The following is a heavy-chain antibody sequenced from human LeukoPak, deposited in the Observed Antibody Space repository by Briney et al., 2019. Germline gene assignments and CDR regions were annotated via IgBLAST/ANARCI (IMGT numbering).Heavy chain of an antibody. J-gene: IGHJ4*02. V-gene: IGHV4-34*01. CDR2: INHSGST. Sequence: SETLSLTCAVYGGSFSGYYWSWIRQPPGKGLEWIGEINHSGSTNYNPSLKSRVTISVDTSKNQFSLKLSSVTAADTAVYYCARGLGYYDILTGYYFDYWGQGTLVTVSS. D-gene: IGHD3-9*01. CDR1: GGSFSGYY. CDR3: ARGLGYYDILTGYYFDY.